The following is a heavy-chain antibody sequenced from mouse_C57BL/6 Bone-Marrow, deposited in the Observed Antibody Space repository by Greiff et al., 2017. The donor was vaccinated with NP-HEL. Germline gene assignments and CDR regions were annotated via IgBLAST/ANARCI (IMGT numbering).Heavy chain of an antibody. D-gene: IGHD1-3*01. Sequence: EVQRVESGGGLVQPGGSLSLSCAASGFTFTDYYMSWVRQPPGKALEWLGFIRNKANGYTTEYSASVKGRFTISRDNSQSILYLQMNALRAEDSATYYCARSRSFAYWGQGTLVTVSA. CDR1: GFTFTDYY. J-gene: IGHJ3*01. V-gene: IGHV7-3*01. CDR2: IRNKANGYTT. CDR3: ARSRSFAY.